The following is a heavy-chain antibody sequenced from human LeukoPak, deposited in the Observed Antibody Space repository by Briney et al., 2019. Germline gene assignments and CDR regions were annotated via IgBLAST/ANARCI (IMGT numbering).Heavy chain of an antibody. V-gene: IGHV1-8*01. J-gene: IGHJ4*02. CDR2: MNPNSGNT. CDR3: ARVEETYYYDSSGYYNRMFDY. D-gene: IGHD3-22*01. CDR1: GYTFTSYD. Sequence: ASVKVSCKASGYTFTSYDINWVRQATGQGLERMGWMNPNSGNTGYAQKFQGRVTMTRNTSISTAYMELSSLRSEDTAVYYCARVEETYYYDSSGYYNRMFDYWGQGTLVTVSS.